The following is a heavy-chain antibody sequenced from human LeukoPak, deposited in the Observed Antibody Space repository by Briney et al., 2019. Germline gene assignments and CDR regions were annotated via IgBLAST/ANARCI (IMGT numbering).Heavy chain of an antibody. CDR3: AKDMAAYYYASGSIDY. J-gene: IGHJ4*02. Sequence: GGSLRLSCAASGFTFDDYAMHWVRQAPGKGLEWVSLISWDGGGTYYADSVKGRFSISRDNSKNSLYLQMNSLRAEDTALYYCAKDMAAYYYASGSIDYWGQGTLVTVSS. D-gene: IGHD3-10*01. CDR1: GFTFDDYA. V-gene: IGHV3-43D*03. CDR2: ISWDGGGT.